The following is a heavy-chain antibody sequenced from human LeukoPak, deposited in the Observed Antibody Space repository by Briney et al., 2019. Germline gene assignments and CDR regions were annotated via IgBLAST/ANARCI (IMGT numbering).Heavy chain of an antibody. J-gene: IGHJ4*02. V-gene: IGHV4-34*01. CDR3: ARFYDILTGYHSDY. CDR1: GGSFSGYY. CDR2: INHSGST. Sequence: SETLSLTCAVYGGSFSGYYWSWIRQPPGKGLEWIGEINHSGSTNYNPSLKSRVTISVDTSKNQFSLKLSSVTAADTAVYNCARFYDILTGYHSDYWGQGTLVTVSS. D-gene: IGHD3-9*01.